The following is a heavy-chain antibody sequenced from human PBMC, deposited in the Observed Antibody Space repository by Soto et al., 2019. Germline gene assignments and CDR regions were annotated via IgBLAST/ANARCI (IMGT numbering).Heavy chain of an antibody. V-gene: IGHV4-59*08. D-gene: IGHD1-7*01. CDR1: GGSIRGYY. CDR3: AMTKTTLSNGFAS. J-gene: IGHJ5*01. Sequence: SSETLSLTCTVSGGSIRGYYWTWIRQTPGKGLEWIGHIYYTGSTKYNPSLKSRVTISVETSKNQFYLKLSSVTAADTAMYYCAMTKTTLSNGFASWGQGTLVTVSS. CDR2: IYYTGST.